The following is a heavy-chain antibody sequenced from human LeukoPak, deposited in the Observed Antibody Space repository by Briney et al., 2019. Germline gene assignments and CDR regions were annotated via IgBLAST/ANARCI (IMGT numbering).Heavy chain of an antibody. J-gene: IGHJ4*02. Sequence: GGSLRLSCTASGFTFSSYGMHWVRQAPGKGLEWVAVISYDGSNKYYADSVKGRFTISRDNSKNTLYLQMNSLRAEDTAVYYCAAPPYDSSGWRVDYWGQGTLVTVSS. D-gene: IGHD3-22*01. CDR3: AAPPYDSSGWRVDY. CDR1: GFTFSSYG. CDR2: ISYDGSNK. V-gene: IGHV3-30*19.